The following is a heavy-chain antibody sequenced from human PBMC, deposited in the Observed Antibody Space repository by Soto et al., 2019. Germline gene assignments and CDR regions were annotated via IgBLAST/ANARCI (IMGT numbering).Heavy chain of an antibody. Sequence: SETLSLTCTVSGGSIISYYWSWILQPPGEGLEWIGYIYYSGSTNYNPSLKSRVTISVDTSKNQFSLKLSSVTAADTAVYYCARGDNWNDFDYWGQGTLVTVSS. CDR3: ARGDNWNDFDY. V-gene: IGHV4-59*01. J-gene: IGHJ4*02. CDR2: IYYSGST. D-gene: IGHD1-20*01. CDR1: GGSIISYY.